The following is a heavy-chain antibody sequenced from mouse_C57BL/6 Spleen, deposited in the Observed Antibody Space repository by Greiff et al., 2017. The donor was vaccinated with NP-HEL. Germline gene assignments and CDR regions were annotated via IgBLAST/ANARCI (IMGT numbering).Heavy chain of an antibody. D-gene: IGHD2-4*01. CDR2: INPMKWGT. CDR1: GGEGRSCW. V-gene: IGHV1-53*01. Sequence: QVQLEQPGTELVKRGASVKLYCKADGGEGRSCWLDVGWGGPGQGLEWIGNINPMKWGTNYNEKFKSKATLTVDKSSSTAYMQLSSLTSEDSAVYYCSRTPHDYKEDWYFDVWGTVTTVTVSS. CDR3: SRTPHDYKEDWYFDV. J-gene: IGHJ1*03.